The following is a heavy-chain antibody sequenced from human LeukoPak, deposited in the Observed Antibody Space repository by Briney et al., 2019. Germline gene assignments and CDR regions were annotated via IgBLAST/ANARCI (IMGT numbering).Heavy chain of an antibody. V-gene: IGHV1-2*02. D-gene: IGHD3-22*01. Sequence: GASVKVSCKASGYTFTGYYMHWVRQAPGQGLEWMGWINPNSGGTNYAQKFQGRVTMTRDTSISTAYMELSRLRSDDTAVYYCARDAYYDSSGYYDDYWGQGTLVTVSS. CDR3: ARDAYYDSSGYYDDY. J-gene: IGHJ4*02. CDR1: GYTFTGYY. CDR2: INPNSGGT.